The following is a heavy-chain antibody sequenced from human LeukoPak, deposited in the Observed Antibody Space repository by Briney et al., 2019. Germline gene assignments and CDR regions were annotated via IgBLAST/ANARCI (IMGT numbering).Heavy chain of an antibody. Sequence: PGGSLRLSCAASGFRFGDFTMTWVRQAPGKGPEWVSAIGGRGGSTYYVDSLGGRFTISRDNSKDMVYLQMNSMKVEDTATYYCGKEGGAWGQGTKVTVSS. CDR2: IGGRGGST. CDR3: GKEGGA. J-gene: IGHJ5*02. V-gene: IGHV3-23*01. CDR1: GFRFGDFT. D-gene: IGHD3-16*01.